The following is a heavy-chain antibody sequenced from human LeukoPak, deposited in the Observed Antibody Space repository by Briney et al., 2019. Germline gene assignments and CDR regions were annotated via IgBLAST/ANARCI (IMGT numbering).Heavy chain of an antibody. CDR1: GFTFRSHW. CDR2: IDGDESAT. Sequence: GGSLRLSCAASGFTFRSHWMHWVRQAPGKGLIWVSRIDGDESATYYGDSVKGRFTISRDNAKNTLYLQMNSLRAEDTAVYYCAKGKGVLLWFGDFDYWGQGTLVTVSS. D-gene: IGHD3-10*01. V-gene: IGHV3-74*01. J-gene: IGHJ4*02. CDR3: AKGKGVLLWFGDFDY.